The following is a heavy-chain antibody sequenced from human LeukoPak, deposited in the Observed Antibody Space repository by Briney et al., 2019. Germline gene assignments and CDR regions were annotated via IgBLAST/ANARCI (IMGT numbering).Heavy chain of an antibody. CDR3: ASGAPTPYYYDSSGSLGAG. V-gene: IGHV1-2*02. CDR1: GYTFTGYY. CDR2: INPNSGGT. J-gene: IGHJ4*02. D-gene: IGHD3-22*01. Sequence: ASVKVSCKASGYTFTGYYMHWVRQAPGQGLEWMGWINPNSGGTNYAQKFQGRVTMTRDTSISTAYVELSRLRSDDTAVYYCASGAPTPYYYDSSGSLGAGWGQGTLVTVSS.